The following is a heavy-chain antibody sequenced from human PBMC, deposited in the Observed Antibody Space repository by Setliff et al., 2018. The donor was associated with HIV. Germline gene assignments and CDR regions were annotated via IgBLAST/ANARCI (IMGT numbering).Heavy chain of an antibody. V-gene: IGHV4-39*01. CDR3: ARMGLPLHRAFDY. CDR2: ISYNANT. Sequence: SETLSLTCNVSGGSITTTNYYWGWIRQPPGKGLEWIGSISYNANTYYNPSLKSRVTIAVDTSKNNFSLRLTSVTAAGTAVYYCARMGLPLHRAFDYWGQGTLVTVSS. CDR1: GGSITTTNYY. J-gene: IGHJ4*01. D-gene: IGHD1-26*01.